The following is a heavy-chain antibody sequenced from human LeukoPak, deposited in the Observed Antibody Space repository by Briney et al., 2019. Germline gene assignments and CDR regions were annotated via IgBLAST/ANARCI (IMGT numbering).Heavy chain of an antibody. V-gene: IGHV4-34*01. CDR3: AGGRFGVDIVATAVKSYYFNY. D-gene: IGHD5-12*01. J-gene: IGHJ4*02. CDR2: INHSGST. CDR1: GGSFSGYY. Sequence: PSETLSLTCAVYGGSFSGYYWSWIRQPPGKGLEWIGEINHSGSTNYNPSLKSRVTISVDTSKNQFSLKLSSVTAADTAVYYCAGGRFGVDIVATAVKSYYFNYWGQGTLVTVSS.